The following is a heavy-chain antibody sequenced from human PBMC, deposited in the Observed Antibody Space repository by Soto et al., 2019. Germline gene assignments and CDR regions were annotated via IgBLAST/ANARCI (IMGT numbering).Heavy chain of an antibody. CDR1: GFTFSSYW. J-gene: IGHJ4*02. CDR3: AREIAGHETGTAFFDY. D-gene: IGHD1-7*01. CDR2: IKQDGSEK. V-gene: IGHV3-7*01. Sequence: GGSLRLSCAASGFTFSSYWMSWVRQAPGKGLEWVANIKQDGSEKYYVDSVKGRFTISRDNAKNSLYLQMNSLRAEDTAVYYCAREIAGHETGTAFFDYWGQGTLVTVSS.